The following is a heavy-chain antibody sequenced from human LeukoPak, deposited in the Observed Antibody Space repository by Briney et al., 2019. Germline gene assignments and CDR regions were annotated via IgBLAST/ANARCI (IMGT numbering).Heavy chain of an antibody. D-gene: IGHD6-19*01. Sequence: SVKVSCKASGGTFSSYAISWVRQAPGQGLEWMGRIIPIVGTANYAQKFQGRVTITADKSTSTAYMELSSLRSEDTAVYYCARDPCASSGCGWVDIFDYWGQGTLVTVSS. CDR1: GGTFSSYA. J-gene: IGHJ4*02. CDR3: ARDPCASSGCGWVDIFDY. CDR2: IIPIVGTA. V-gene: IGHV1-69*04.